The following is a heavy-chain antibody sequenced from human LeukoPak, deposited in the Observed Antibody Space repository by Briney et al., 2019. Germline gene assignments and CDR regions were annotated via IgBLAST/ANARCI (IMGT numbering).Heavy chain of an antibody. CDR3: ARPRGTGTTYLDY. Sequence: LVKVSCKASGGTFSSYAISWVRQAPGQGLEWMGGIIPIFGTANYAQKFQGRVTITTDESTSTAYMELSSLRSEDTAVYYCARPRGTGTTYLDYWGQGTLVTVSS. J-gene: IGHJ4*02. CDR1: GGTFSSYA. D-gene: IGHD1-7*01. CDR2: IIPIFGTA. V-gene: IGHV1-69*05.